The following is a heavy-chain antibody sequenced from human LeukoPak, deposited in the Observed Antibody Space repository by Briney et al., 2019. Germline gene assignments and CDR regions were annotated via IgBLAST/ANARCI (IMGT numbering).Heavy chain of an antibody. CDR2: ISGSGGST. D-gene: IGHD3-16*02. CDR1: GFTFSSYA. V-gene: IGHV3-23*01. J-gene: IGHJ4*02. CDR3: AKDAFGAVYYDYVWGSYRVYYFDY. Sequence: PGGSLRLSCAASGFTFSSYAMSWVRQAPGKGLEWVSAISGSGGSTYYADSVKGRFTISRDNSKNTLYLQMNSLRAEDTAVYYCAKDAFGAVYYDYVWGSYRVYYFDYWGQGTLVTVSS.